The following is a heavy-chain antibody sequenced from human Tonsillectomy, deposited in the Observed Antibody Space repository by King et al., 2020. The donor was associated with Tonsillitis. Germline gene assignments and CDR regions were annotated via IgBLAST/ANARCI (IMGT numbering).Heavy chain of an antibody. CDR3: ARAGYSGGWYFDY. CDR2: IHSSGST. V-gene: IGHV4-61*02. J-gene: IGHJ4*02. Sequence: VQLQESGPGLVKPSQTLSLTCTVSGGSISSGTYFWNWVRQPAGKGLEWIGRIHSSGSTNYNPSLKSRVTISLDTSTNQFSLKLNSVTVADAAVYYCARAGYSGGWYFDYWGQGTLVTVSS. D-gene: IGHD6-19*01. CDR1: GGSISSGTYF.